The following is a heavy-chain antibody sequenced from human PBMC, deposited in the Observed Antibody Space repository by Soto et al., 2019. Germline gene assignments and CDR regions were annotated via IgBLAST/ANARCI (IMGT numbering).Heavy chain of an antibody. CDR3: AKDKGVFRWTTYDFDS. CDR1: GFTFSNYA. V-gene: IGHV3-30*18. D-gene: IGHD4-17*01. CDR2: TSYDGNNE. J-gene: IGHJ4*02. Sequence: GGSLRLSCAASGFTFSNYAMHWVRQAPGKGLEWVALTSYDGNNEYYTDSVKGRFTISRDNSKNTLFLQMNSPRPEDTAVYYFAKDKGVFRWTTYDFDSWGQGALVTVSS.